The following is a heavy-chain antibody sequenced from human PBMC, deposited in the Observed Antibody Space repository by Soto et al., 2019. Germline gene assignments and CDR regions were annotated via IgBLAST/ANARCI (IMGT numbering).Heavy chain of an antibody. CDR3: ARVGYSAGSGDNTFTL. D-gene: IGHD3-22*01. Sequence: QVQLQESGPGLVKPSQTLSLTCTVSGGSISSGGYYWSWIRQHPGKGLEWIGYIYYSGSTYYTPSLTGRATISVAPSRNQFTPKVSSVTAAATAVYYCARVGYSAGSGDNTFTLWGQGTLVTVSS. CDR2: IYYSGST. CDR1: GGSISSGGYY. J-gene: IGHJ3*01. V-gene: IGHV4-31*03.